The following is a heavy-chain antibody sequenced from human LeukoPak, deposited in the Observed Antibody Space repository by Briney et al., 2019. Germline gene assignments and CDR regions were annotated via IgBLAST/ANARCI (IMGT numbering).Heavy chain of an antibody. V-gene: IGHV4-59*01. CDR3: ARVSVGGSSWYSNPYYYYYYMDV. CDR1: GGSISSYY. D-gene: IGHD6-13*01. J-gene: IGHJ6*03. CDR2: IYYSGST. Sequence: PSETLSLTCTVSGGSISSYYWSWIRQPPGKGLEWIGYIYYSGSTNYNPSLKSRVTISVDTSKNQFSLKLSSVTAADTAVYYCARVSVGGSSWYSNPYYYYYYMDVWGKGTTVTVSS.